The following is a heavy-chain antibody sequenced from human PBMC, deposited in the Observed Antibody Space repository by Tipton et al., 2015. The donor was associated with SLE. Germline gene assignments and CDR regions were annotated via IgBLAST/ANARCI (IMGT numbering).Heavy chain of an antibody. D-gene: IGHD3-10*01. CDR2: ITGSGKST. CDR3: ANLALGSYHDSGSFYNQDH. CDR1: GLTFSSNS. V-gene: IGHV3-23*01. J-gene: IGHJ4*02. Sequence: SLRLSCAASGLTFSSNSMTWVRRAKGKGLEWVSTITGSGKSTYHANSVKGRFTISRDNSRNTLYLQMNSLRAEDTAIYYCANLALGSYHDSGSFYNQDHWGQGTLVTVSS.